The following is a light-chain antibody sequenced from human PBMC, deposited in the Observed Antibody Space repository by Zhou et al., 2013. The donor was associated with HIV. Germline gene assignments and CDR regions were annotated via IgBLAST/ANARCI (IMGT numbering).Light chain of an antibody. CDR3: QQYYDYPWT. CDR2: DTS. J-gene: IGKJ1*01. V-gene: IGKV3-15*01. Sequence: EVVMTQSPSTLSVSPGERVTLSCRASQSVFSNLAWYQQKPGQAPSLLIYDTSTRATGVPARFSGSGSGRDFTLTISGLQSEDFALYYCQQYYDYPWTFGQGTKVEVK. CDR1: QSVFSN.